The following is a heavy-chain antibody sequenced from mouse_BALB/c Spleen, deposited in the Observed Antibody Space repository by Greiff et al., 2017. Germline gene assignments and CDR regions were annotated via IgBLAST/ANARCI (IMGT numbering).Heavy chain of an antibody. Sequence: LVKTGASVKISCKASGYSFTGYYMHWVKQSHGKSLEWIGYISCYNGATSYNQKFKGKATFTVDTSSSTAYMQFNSLTSEDSAVYYCARTYHGNYVGAMDYWGQGTSVTVSS. CDR3: ARTYHGNYVGAMDY. D-gene: IGHD2-10*01. CDR2: ISCYNGAT. V-gene: IGHV1S34*01. J-gene: IGHJ4*01. CDR1: GYSFTGYY.